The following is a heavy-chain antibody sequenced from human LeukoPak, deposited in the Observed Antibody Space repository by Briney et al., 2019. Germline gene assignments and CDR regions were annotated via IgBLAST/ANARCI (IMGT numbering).Heavy chain of an antibody. CDR2: IRYDGSNK. CDR1: GFTLRSNG. J-gene: IGHJ6*03. V-gene: IGHV3-30*02. CDR3: AKDPVRRGSEVNIVVVPAARSYYYYYMDV. D-gene: IGHD2-2*01. Sequence: GGSLRLSCAASGFTLRSNGMHWVRQAPGKGLEWVAFIRYDGSNKSYADSVKGRFTIFRDNSKNTLYLQMNSLRAEDTAVYYCAKDPVRRGSEVNIVVVPAARSYYYYYMDVWGKGTTVTVSS.